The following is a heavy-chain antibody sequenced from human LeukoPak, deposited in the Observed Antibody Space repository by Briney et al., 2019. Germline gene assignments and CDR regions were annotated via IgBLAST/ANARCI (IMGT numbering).Heavy chain of an antibody. V-gene: IGHV3-33*01. CDR3: ARAYYYGPKDY. CDR1: ECTFSSYG. CDR2: IWYDGSNK. Sequence: GGSLRLSCAASECTFSSYGMHRVRQAPGKGLEWVAVIWYDGSNKYYADSVKGRFTISRDNSKNTLYLQMNSLRAEDTAVYYCARAYYYGPKDYWGQGTLVTVSS. D-gene: IGHD3-10*01. J-gene: IGHJ4*02.